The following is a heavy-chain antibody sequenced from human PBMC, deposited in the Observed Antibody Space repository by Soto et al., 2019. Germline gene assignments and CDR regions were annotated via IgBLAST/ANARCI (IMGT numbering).Heavy chain of an antibody. CDR2: IKGDGSIT. V-gene: IGHV3-74*02. CDR1: EFTFSNYW. CDR3: GRGVPDHYDTDV. Sequence: EVQLVESGGGLVQPGGSLRLSCAASEFTFSNYWMHWVRQAPGKGLVWVSRIKGDGSITNYADSVKGRFTISRDNAKNTLFLQMDSVTAEDTAVYYCGRGVPDHYDTDVWGQGTTVTVSS. J-gene: IGHJ6*02.